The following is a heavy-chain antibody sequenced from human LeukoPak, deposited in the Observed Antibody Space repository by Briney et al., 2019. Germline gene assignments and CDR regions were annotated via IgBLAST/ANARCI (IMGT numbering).Heavy chain of an antibody. CDR3: ARQTGGYWLAVTTLPPYDAFDI. V-gene: IGHV4-61*02. D-gene: IGHD4-17*01. CDR2: IYTSGST. J-gene: IGHJ3*02. Sequence: SQTLSLTCTVSGNSISSGDNYWSWIRQPAGKGLEWIGRIYTSGSTNYNPSLKSRVTISVDTSKNQFSLKLSSVTAADTAVYYCARQTGGYWLAVTTLPPYDAFDIWGQGTMVTVSS. CDR1: GNSISSGDNY.